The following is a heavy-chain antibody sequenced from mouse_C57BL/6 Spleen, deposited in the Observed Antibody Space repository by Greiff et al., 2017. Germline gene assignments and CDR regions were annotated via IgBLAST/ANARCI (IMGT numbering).Heavy chain of an antibody. CDR2: IYPSDSET. V-gene: IGHV1-61*01. J-gene: IGHJ4*01. CDR1: GYTFTSYW. CDR3: ARGYYGYLYAMDY. D-gene: IGHD2-2*01. Sequence: QVQLKQPGAELVRPGSSVKLSCKASGYTFTSYWMDWVKQRPGQGLEWIGNIYPSDSETHYNQKFKEKATLTGDKSSSTDYMQLSSLTSEDSAVYYCARGYYGYLYAMDYWGQGTSVTVSS.